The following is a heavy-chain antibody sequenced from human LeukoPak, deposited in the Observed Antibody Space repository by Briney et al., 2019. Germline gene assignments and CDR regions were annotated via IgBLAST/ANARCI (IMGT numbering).Heavy chain of an antibody. Sequence: PGGSLRLSCEAPGFTLSTYWMTWVRQAPGKGLEWVANIKQDGSEKYYVDSVKGRFTISRDNAKNSLYLQMNSLRAEDTAVYYCARVQWELRGVGSYFDYWGQGTLVTVSS. CDR2: IKQDGSEK. V-gene: IGHV3-7*01. D-gene: IGHD1-26*01. CDR1: GFTLSTYW. CDR3: ARVQWELRGVGSYFDY. J-gene: IGHJ4*02.